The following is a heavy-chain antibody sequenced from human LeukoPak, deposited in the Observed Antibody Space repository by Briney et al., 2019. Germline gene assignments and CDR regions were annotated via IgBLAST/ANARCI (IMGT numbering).Heavy chain of an antibody. J-gene: IGHJ6*03. Sequence: PSETLSLTCAVYGWSFSGYYWTWLRQTPEKGLEWIGEMNPSGSTNYNPSLKSRVTISVDTSKNQFSLELSSVTAADTAVYYCARGRQDVTMIVVVMTAVSYYLDVWGKGTTVTVS. D-gene: IGHD3-22*01. V-gene: IGHV4-34*01. CDR1: GWSFSGYY. CDR3: ARGRQDVTMIVVVMTAVSYYLDV. CDR2: MNPSGST.